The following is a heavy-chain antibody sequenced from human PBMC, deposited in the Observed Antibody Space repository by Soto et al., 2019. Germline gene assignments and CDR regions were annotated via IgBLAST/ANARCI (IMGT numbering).Heavy chain of an antibody. V-gene: IGHV1-8*01. D-gene: IGHD6-13*01. Sequence: QVQLVQSGAEVKEPGASVRVSCKASGYTFTSYDINWVRQATGQGLEWMGWMNPESRNTGYAQKIHGRVTMTRDTAMSTAYMELTSLRSEDTAVYYCARFVRHQLPTIDFWGQGTLVTVSP. CDR3: ARFVRHQLPTIDF. J-gene: IGHJ4*02. CDR2: MNPESRNT. CDR1: GYTFTSYD.